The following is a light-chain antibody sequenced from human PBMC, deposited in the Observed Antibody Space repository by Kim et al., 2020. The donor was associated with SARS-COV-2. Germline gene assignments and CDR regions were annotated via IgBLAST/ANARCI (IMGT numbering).Light chain of an antibody. CDR3: NSRGSNDNVL. Sequence: SSELTQDPAVSVALGQTVRITCQGDSLRSYYYATWYQQKPGQAPIVVIYGKNNRPSGIPDRFSGSSSGDTASLTITGTQAGDEADYYCNSRGSNDNVLFGGGTQLTVL. V-gene: IGLV3-19*01. J-gene: IGLJ2*01. CDR2: GKN. CDR1: SLRSYY.